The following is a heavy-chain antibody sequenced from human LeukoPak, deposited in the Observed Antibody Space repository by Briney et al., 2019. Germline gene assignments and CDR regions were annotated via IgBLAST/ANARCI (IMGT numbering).Heavy chain of an antibody. J-gene: IGHJ4*02. D-gene: IGHD3-10*01. CDR1: GFTFNTYA. V-gene: IGHV3-23*01. CDR3: AKDPFRLRFGDFYYFDY. CDR2: ISGSGGST. Sequence: GGSLRLSCPASGFTFNTYAMNWVRQAPGKGLEWVSGISGSGGSTNYADSVKGRFTISRDNSNNTLYLQMDSLRAEDTAVYYCAKDPFRLRFGDFYYFDYWGQGTLVTVSS.